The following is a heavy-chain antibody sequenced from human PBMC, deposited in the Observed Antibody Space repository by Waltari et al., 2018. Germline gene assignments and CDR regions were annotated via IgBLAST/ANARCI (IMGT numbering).Heavy chain of an antibody. V-gene: IGHV1-46*01. CDR3: ARENFGDVMIGDY. J-gene: IGHJ4*02. Sequence: QVQLVQSGAEMKKPGASVKVSCKASGYIFTSYYMHWVRQAPGQGLEGVGRLTASGGDTRYAPKFQGRITLTRDTSTSTVYMQLKRLRSDDTAVYYCARENFGDVMIGDYWGQGTRITVSS. CDR2: LTASGGDT. D-gene: IGHD3-16*01. CDR1: GYIFTSYY.